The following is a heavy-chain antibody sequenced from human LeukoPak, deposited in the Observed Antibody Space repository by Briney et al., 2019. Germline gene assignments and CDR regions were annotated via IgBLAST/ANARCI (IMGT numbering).Heavy chain of an antibody. J-gene: IGHJ4*02. CDR2: IIPILGIA. Sequence: SVKVSCKASGGTFSSYAISWVRQAPGQGLEWMGRIIPILGIANYAQKFQGRVTITADKSASTAYMELSSLRSEDTAVYYCARMADTAMVKKGRYWFDYWGQGTLVTVSS. D-gene: IGHD5-18*01. CDR3: ARMADTAMVKKGRYWFDY. V-gene: IGHV1-69*04. CDR1: GGTFSSYA.